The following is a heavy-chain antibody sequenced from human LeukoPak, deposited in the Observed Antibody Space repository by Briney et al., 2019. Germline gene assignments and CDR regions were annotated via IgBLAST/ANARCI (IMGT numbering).Heavy chain of an antibody. CDR2: IYYSGST. J-gene: IGHJ4*02. CDR1: GGSISSSSYH. D-gene: IGHD3-22*01. Sequence: SETLSLTCTVSGGSISSSSYHWGWIRQPPGKGLEWIGSIYYSGSTYYNPSLKSRVTISVDTSKNQFSLKLSSVTAADTAVYYCARSEIITPPGDSWGQGTLVTVSS. CDR3: ARSEIITPPGDS. V-gene: IGHV4-39*01.